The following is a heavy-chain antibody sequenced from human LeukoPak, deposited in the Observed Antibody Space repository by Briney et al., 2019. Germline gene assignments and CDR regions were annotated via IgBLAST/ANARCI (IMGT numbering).Heavy chain of an antibody. D-gene: IGHD3-22*01. CDR1: GFTFSSYA. Sequence: GGSLRLSCAASGFTFSSYAMHWVRQAPGKGLEYVSVISSNGGSTYYANSVKGRFTISRDNAKNSLYLQMNSLRAEDTAVYYCARDRHRYSYDTGGYPPYWGQGTLVTVSS. CDR3: ARDRHRYSYDTGGYPPY. V-gene: IGHV3-64*01. J-gene: IGHJ4*02. CDR2: ISSNGGST.